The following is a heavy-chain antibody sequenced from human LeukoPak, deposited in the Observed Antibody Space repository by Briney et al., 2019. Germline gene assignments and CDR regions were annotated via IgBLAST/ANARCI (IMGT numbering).Heavy chain of an antibody. J-gene: IGHJ4*02. Sequence: SETLSLTCAVYGGSFSGYYWSWIRQPPGKGLEWIGEINHSGSTNYNPSLKSRVTISVDTSKNQFSLQLSSVTAADTAVYYCARSPLTVAGDYWGQGTLVTVSS. CDR2: INHSGST. CDR1: GGSFSGYY. CDR3: ARSPLTVAGDY. V-gene: IGHV4-34*01. D-gene: IGHD6-19*01.